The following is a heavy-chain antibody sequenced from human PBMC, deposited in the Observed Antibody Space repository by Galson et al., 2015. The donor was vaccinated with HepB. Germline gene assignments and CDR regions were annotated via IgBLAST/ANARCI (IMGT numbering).Heavy chain of an antibody. J-gene: IGHJ6*02. V-gene: IGHV3-48*01. CDR3: ARDSNGMDV. CDR2: ISSSSGSI. Sequence: SLRLSCAASGFAFSTYEMNWVRQAPGKGLEWVSYISSSSGSIYYADSVKGRFTISGDNAKNSLYLQMNSLRAEDTAVYYCARDSNGMDVWGQGTTVTVSS. CDR1: GFAFSTYE.